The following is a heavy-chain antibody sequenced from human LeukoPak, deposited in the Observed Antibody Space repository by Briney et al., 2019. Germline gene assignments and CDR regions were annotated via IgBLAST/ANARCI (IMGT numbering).Heavy chain of an antibody. Sequence: GGSLRLSCAASGFSFSNYGMHWVRQTPGKGLEWVAVISFDGGNEYYEDSVKGRFTISRDNSKNTLYLQMNSLRAEDTAVYYCAKDWVTISGSHPRIDPWGQGTLVTVSS. CDR2: ISFDGGNE. CDR3: AKDWVTISGSHPRIDP. D-gene: IGHD3-10*01. J-gene: IGHJ5*02. CDR1: GFSFSNYG. V-gene: IGHV3-30*18.